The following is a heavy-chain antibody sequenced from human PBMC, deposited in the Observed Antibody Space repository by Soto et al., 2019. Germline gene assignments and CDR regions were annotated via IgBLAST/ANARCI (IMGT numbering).Heavy chain of an antibody. J-gene: IGHJ4*02. Sequence: EVQLVESGGGLVQPGGSLRLSCAASGFTVSSNYMSWVRQAPGKGLEWVSVIYSGGSAYYADSVKGRFTISRDNSKNTLYLQMNSRRAEDTAVYYCARHGYSYGGGYFDYWGQGTRVTVSS. CDR3: ARHGYSYGGGYFDY. CDR1: GFTVSSNY. V-gene: IGHV3-66*04. CDR2: IYSGGSA. D-gene: IGHD5-18*01.